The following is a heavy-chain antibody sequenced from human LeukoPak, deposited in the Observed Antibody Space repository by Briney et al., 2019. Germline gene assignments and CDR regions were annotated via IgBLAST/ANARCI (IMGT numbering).Heavy chain of an antibody. J-gene: IGHJ4*02. Sequence: SQTLSLTCTVSGGSISSGGYYWSWIRQPAGKGLEWIGRIYTSGSTNYNPSLKSRVTISVDTSKNQFSLKLSSVTAADTAVYYYARELGSGTYGEYYFDYWGQGTLVTVSS. D-gene: IGHD1-26*01. CDR3: ARELGSGTYGEYYFDY. CDR2: IYTSGST. CDR1: GGSISSGGYY. V-gene: IGHV4-61*02.